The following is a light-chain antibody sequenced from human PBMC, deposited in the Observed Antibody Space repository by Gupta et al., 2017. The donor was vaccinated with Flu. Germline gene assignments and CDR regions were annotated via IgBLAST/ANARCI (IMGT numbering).Light chain of an antibody. J-gene: IGKJ1*01. V-gene: IGKV1-39*01. CDR2: AAS. Sequence: DIQMTQSPSSLSASVGDRVTITCRASQSISSYLNWYQQKPGKAPKLLIYAASSVQSGVPSRFNGSGSGTDFTLTISSRQPEDFATYYCQQRDSTPRSFGQGTKVEIK. CDR1: QSISSY. CDR3: QQRDSTPRS.